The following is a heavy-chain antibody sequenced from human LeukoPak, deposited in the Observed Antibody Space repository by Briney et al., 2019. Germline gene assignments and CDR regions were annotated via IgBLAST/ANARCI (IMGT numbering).Heavy chain of an antibody. CDR1: GGSISSYY. Sequence: SETLSLTCTVSGGSISSYYWSWIRQPPGKGLEWIGYIYYSGSTNYNPSLKSRVTISVDTSKNQFSLKLSSVTAADTAVYYCARFATNNWYFDYWGQGTLVTVSS. V-gene: IGHV4-59*01. CDR2: IYYSGST. CDR3: ARFATNNWYFDY. D-gene: IGHD1-1*01. J-gene: IGHJ4*02.